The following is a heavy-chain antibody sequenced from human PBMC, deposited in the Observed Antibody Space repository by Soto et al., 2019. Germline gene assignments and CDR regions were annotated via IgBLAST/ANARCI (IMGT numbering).Heavy chain of an antibody. V-gene: IGHV3-23*01. J-gene: IGHJ4*02. CDR2: ISGSGVST. D-gene: IGHD3-16*01. Sequence: PGGSLRLSCAASGFTFSSYAMSWVRQAPGKXLEWVSTISGSGVSTYYTDSVKGRFTISRDNSKNTLYLQMNSLRAEDTAVYFCAAVMGSDYDYVWGSLTFDDWGQGALVTVSS. CDR3: AAVMGSDYDYVWGSLTFDD. CDR1: GFTFSSYA.